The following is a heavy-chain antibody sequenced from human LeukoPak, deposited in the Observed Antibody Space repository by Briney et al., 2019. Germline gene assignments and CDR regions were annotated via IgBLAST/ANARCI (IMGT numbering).Heavy chain of an antibody. J-gene: IGHJ5*02. Sequence: ASVKVSCKASGYTFTSFYMHWVRQAPGQGLEWMGWINPNSGGTNYAEKFQGRVTMTRDTSIRTAYMELTGLTSDDTAIYYCARDLSRDNWFDPWGQGTLVSVSS. V-gene: IGHV1-2*02. CDR1: GYTFTSFY. CDR3: ARDLSRDNWFDP. CDR2: INPNSGGT.